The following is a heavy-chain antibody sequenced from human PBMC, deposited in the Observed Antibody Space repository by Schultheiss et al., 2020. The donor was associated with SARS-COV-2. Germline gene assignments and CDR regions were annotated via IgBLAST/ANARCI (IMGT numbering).Heavy chain of an antibody. J-gene: IGHJ4*02. CDR2: IYYSGST. D-gene: IGHD5-18*01. CDR1: GGSISGYY. V-gene: IGHV4-59*12. Sequence: SETLSLTCTVSGGSISGYYWSWIRQHPGKGLEWIGYIYYSGSTNYNPSLQSRVTISVDTSKNQFSLKVISVTDVDTAVYYCLRKGPGYRYFDDWGQGALVTVSS. CDR3: LRKGPGYRYFDD.